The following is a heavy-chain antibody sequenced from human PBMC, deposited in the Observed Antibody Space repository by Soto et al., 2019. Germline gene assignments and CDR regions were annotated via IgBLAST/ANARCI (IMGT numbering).Heavy chain of an antibody. CDR3: ARDRGGITIFGVIIQDAFDI. D-gene: IGHD3-3*01. Sequence: SETLSLTCAVSGGSISSSNWWSWVRQPPGKGLERIGEIYHSGSTNYNPSLKSRVTISVDKSKNQFSLKLSSVTAADTAVYYCARDRGGITIFGVIIQDAFDIWGQGTMVTV. CDR2: IYHSGST. CDR1: GGSISSSNW. V-gene: IGHV4-4*02. J-gene: IGHJ3*02.